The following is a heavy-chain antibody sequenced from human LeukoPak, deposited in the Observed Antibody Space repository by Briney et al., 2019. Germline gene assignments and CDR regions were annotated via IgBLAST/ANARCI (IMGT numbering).Heavy chain of an antibody. V-gene: IGHV3-53*04. CDR1: GFTVSSNY. CDR2: IYSGGST. J-gene: IGHJ2*01. D-gene: IGHD3-22*01. CDR3: ARDLKYYYDSSGYFRYFDL. Sequence: PGGSLRLSCAASGFTVSSNYMSWVRQAPGKGLEWVSVIYSGGSTYYADSVKGRFTISRHNSKNTLYLQMNSLRAEDTAVYYCARDLKYYYDSSGYFRYFDLWGRGTLVTVSS.